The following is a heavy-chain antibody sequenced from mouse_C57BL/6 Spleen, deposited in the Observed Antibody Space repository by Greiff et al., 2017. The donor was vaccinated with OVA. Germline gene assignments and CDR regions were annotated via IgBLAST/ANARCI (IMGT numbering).Heavy chain of an antibody. J-gene: IGHJ2*01. D-gene: IGHD2-2*01. V-gene: IGHV1-72*01. CDR3: ARSSTMVTTGDGYFGC. Sequence: VQLQQPGAELVKPGASVKLSCKASGYTFTSYWMHWVKQRPGRGLEWIGRIDPNSGGTKYNEKFKSKATLTVDKPSSTAYMQLSSLTSEDSAVYYCARSSTMVTTGDGYFGCWGQGATLTVSS. CDR2: IDPNSGGT. CDR1: GYTFTSYW.